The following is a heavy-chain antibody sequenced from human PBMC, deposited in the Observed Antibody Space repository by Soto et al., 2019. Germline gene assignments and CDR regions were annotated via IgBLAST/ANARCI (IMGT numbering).Heavy chain of an antibody. D-gene: IGHD6-6*01. V-gene: IGHV4-34*08. CDR3: ARVLTDGGIRDFDY. J-gene: IGHJ4*02. CDR2: INHSGIT. CDR1: GRTFSGYY. Sequence: ETLSLTCAVDGRTFSGYYWGWVRKRPGKGLEWIGEINHSGITNYNPSLKSRVTISVDTSKNQFSMKLSSVTAADTAVYYCARVLTDGGIRDFDYWGQGALVTVSS.